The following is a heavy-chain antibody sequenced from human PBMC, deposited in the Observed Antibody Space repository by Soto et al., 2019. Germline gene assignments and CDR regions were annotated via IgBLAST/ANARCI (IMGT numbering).Heavy chain of an antibody. D-gene: IGHD6-6*01. V-gene: IGHV4-59*02. CDR3: ARVGSSSVWYFAY. Sequence: SETLSLTCSFSGDSVTSHYLTWIRQSPEKGLEWIGYMHYTGFSHYNPSLKSRLTISVDRSKNQFTLQLTSVTVADTAVYYCARVGSSSVWYFAYWGQGTLVTVSS. CDR1: GDSVTSHY. J-gene: IGHJ4*02. CDR2: MHYTGFS.